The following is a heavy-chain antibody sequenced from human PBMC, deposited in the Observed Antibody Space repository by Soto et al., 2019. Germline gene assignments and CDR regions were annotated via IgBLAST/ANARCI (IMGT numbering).Heavy chain of an antibody. V-gene: IGHV4-30-4*01. CDR1: GGSISSCDYY. CDR2: IYYSGST. D-gene: IGHD5-12*01. Sequence: PSETLSLTCTVSGGSISSCDYYWSWIRQPPGKGLEWIGYIYYSGSTYYNPSLKSRVTISVDTSKNQFSLKLSSVTAADTAVYYCARDLKDSGYDQFDYWGQGTLVTVSS. CDR3: ARDLKDSGYDQFDY. J-gene: IGHJ4*02.